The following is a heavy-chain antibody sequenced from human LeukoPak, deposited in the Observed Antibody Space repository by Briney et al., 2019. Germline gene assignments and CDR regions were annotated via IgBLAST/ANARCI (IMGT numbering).Heavy chain of an antibody. J-gene: IGHJ4*02. CDR2: ISSSSSYI. D-gene: IGHD1-26*01. V-gene: IGHV3-21*01. CDR1: GFTFSSYS. CDR3: ARGVSYYVDDGEYYFDY. Sequence: GGSLRLSCAASGFTFSSYSMNWVRQAPGKGLEWVSSISSSSSYIYYADSVKGRFTISRDNAKNSLYLQMNSLRAEDTAVYYCARGVSYYVDDGEYYFDYWGQGTLVTVSS.